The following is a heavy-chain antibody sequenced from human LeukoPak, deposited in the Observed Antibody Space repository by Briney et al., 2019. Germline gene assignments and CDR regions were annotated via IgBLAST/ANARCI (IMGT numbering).Heavy chain of an antibody. V-gene: IGHV4-38-2*02. J-gene: IGHJ4*02. CDR2: IYHSGST. CDR1: GYSISSGYY. Sequence: SETLSLTCTVSGYSISSGYYWGWIRQPPGKGLEWIGSIYHSGSTFYNPSLKSRVSISVDTSKNQFSLKLSSVTAADTAVYYCARDGTRDGSYFDYWGQGTLVTVSS. D-gene: IGHD5-24*01. CDR3: ARDGTRDGSYFDY.